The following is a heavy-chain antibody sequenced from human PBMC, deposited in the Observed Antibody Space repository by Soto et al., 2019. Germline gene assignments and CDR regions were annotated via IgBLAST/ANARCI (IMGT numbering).Heavy chain of an antibody. CDR3: ARDPAIVATILGFDY. D-gene: IGHD5-12*01. J-gene: IGHJ4*02. CDR1: GYTFTGYY. CDR2: TNPNSGGT. Sequence: ASVKVSCKASGYTFTGYYMHWERQAPGQGLEWMGWTNPNSGGTNYAQKFQGRFKMTRDTSISTAYMELSRLRSDDTAVYYCARDPAIVATILGFDYWGQGTLVTVSS. V-gene: IGHV1-2*02.